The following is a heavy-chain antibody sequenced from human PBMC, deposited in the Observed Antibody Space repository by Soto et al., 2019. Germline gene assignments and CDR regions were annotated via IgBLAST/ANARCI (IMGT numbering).Heavy chain of an antibody. D-gene: IGHD6-13*01. Sequence: EVQLVESGGGLVQPGGSLRLSCAASGFTFSSYWMSWVRQAPGKGLEWVANIKQDGSEKYYVDSVKGRFTISRDNAKNSQYLQMNSLRAEDTAVYYCARDSYSSSWAPGRFFVWGQGTLVTVSS. V-gene: IGHV3-7*01. CDR1: GFTFSSYW. CDR2: IKQDGSEK. CDR3: ARDSYSSSWAPGRFFV. J-gene: IGHJ4*02.